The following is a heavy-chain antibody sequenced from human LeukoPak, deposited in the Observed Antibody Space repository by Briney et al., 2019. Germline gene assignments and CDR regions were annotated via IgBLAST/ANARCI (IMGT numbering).Heavy chain of an antibody. CDR2: IYYSGST. Sequence: PSETLSLTCAVYGGSISSGDYYWSWIRQPPGKGLEWIGYIYYSGSTYYNPSLKSRVTISVDTSKNQFSLKLSSVTAADTAVYYCARHYSNPKTPIDYWGQGTLVTVSS. CDR3: ARHYSNPKTPIDY. J-gene: IGHJ4*02. CDR1: GGSISSGDYY. V-gene: IGHV4-30-4*01. D-gene: IGHD4-11*01.